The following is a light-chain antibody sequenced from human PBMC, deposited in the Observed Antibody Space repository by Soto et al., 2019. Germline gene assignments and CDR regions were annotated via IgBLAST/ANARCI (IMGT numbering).Light chain of an antibody. J-gene: IGLJ1*01. V-gene: IGLV2-11*01. CDR2: EVT. CDR1: SSDVGAYNY. Sequence: QSVLTQPPSASGSPGQSVTISCTGTSSDVGAYNYVSWYQQHAGKAPKLVIYEVTKRPSGVPDRFSGSKSANTASLTISGLQAEDEADYYCCSYAGSYVFGTGTKVTVL. CDR3: CSYAGSYV.